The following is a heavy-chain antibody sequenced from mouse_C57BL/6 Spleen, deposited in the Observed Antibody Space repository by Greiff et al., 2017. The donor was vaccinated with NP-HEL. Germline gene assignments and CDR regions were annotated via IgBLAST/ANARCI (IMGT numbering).Heavy chain of an antibody. CDR2: INYDGSST. J-gene: IGHJ4*01. V-gene: IGHV5-16*01. CDR3: AREIYDYAMDY. D-gene: IGHD2-12*01. CDR1: GFTFSDYY. Sequence: EVQRVESEGGLVQPGSSMKLSCTASGFTFSDYYMAWVRQVPEKGLEWVANINYDGSSTYYLDSLKSRFIISRDNAKNILYLQMSSLKSEDTATYYCAREIYDYAMDYWGQGTSVTVSS.